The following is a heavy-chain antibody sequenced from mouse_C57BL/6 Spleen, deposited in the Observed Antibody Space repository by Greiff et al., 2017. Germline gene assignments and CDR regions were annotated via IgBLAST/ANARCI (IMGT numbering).Heavy chain of an antibody. V-gene: IGHV5-4*03. J-gene: IGHJ1*03. CDR1: GFTFSSYA. CDR2: ISDGGSYT. Sequence: EVMLVESGGGLVKPGGSLKLSCAASGFTFSSYAMSWVRQTPEKRLEWVATISDGGSYTYYPDNVKGRFTISRDNAKNNLYLQMSHLKSEDTAMYYCARDYYGSSDWYCDVWGTGTTVTVS. D-gene: IGHD1-1*01. CDR3: ARDYYGSSDWYCDV.